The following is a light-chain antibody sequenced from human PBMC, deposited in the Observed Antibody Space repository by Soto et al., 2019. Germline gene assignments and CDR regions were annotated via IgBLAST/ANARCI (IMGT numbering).Light chain of an antibody. CDR1: QNVATN. CDR3: HQATSGLRT. V-gene: IGKV3-15*01. J-gene: IGKJ1*01. CDR2: GAS. Sequence: IVMTQSPVTLSMSPGDRATLSCRASQNVATNVAWYQQKPGQAPRLLIYGASIRATGIPARFSGSGSGTEFTLTIDSLQSEDFAVFDCHQATSGLRTFGRGTRVE.